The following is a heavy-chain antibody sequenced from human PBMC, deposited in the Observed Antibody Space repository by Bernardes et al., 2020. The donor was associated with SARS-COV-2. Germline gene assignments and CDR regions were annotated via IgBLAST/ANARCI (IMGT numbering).Heavy chain of an antibody. CDR3: AKDDDRPLFGAPGFDS. V-gene: IGHV3-23*01. J-gene: IGHJ4*02. Sequence: GGSLRLSCAASGFTFTKYDMSWVRQAPGKGLEWVSGISGSGNTTYYADSVKGQFTISRDNSKNTLFLQMDSLRAEDTAVYYCAKDDDRPLFGAPGFDSWGQGTLVSVSS. CDR2: ISGSGNTT. D-gene: IGHD3-3*01. CDR1: GFTFTKYD.